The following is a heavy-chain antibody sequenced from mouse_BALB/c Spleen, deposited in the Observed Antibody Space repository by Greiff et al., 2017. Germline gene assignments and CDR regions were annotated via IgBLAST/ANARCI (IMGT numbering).Heavy chain of an antibody. CDR1: GFTFNTYA. CDR3: VRQDYYDYDRAWFAY. Sequence: EVQGVESGGGLVQPKGSLKLSCAASGFTFNTYAMNWVRQAPGKGLEWVARIRSKSNNYATYYADSVKDRFTISRDDSQSMLYLQMNNLKTEDTAMYYCVRQDYYDYDRAWFAYWGQGTLVTVSA. J-gene: IGHJ3*01. D-gene: IGHD2-4*01. V-gene: IGHV10-1*02. CDR2: IRSKSNNYAT.